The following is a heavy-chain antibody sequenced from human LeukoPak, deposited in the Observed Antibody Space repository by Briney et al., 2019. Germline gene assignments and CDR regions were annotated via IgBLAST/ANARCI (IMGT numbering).Heavy chain of an antibody. V-gene: IGHV3-30-3*01. CDR2: ISYDGSNK. D-gene: IGHD6-19*01. CDR3: AKDSSGWYAHLDY. J-gene: IGHJ4*02. Sequence: PGGSLRLSCAASGFTFSSYAMHWVRQAPGKGLEWVAVISYDGSNKYYADSVKGRFTISRDNSKNTLYLQMNSLRAEDTAVYYCAKDSSGWYAHLDYWGQGTLVTVSS. CDR1: GFTFSSYA.